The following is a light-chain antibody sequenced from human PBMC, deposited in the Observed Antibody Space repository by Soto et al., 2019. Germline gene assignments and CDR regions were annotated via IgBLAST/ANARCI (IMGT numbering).Light chain of an antibody. Sequence: ELGMTQSPATLSVSPGERATLSCRASQSVSSNLAWYQQKPGQAPRLLIYGASTRATGIPARFSGSGSGTEFTLTITSLQPEDFGVYYCQQRGKWPSTFGPGTKVDIK. CDR3: QQRGKWPST. CDR1: QSVSSN. V-gene: IGKV3D-15*01. J-gene: IGKJ2*02. CDR2: GAS.